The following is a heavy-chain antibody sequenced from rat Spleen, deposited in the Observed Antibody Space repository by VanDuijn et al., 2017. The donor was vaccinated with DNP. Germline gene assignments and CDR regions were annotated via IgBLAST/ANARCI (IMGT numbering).Heavy chain of an antibody. V-gene: IGHV3-1*01. CDR3: TRGDILRSFDY. CDR2: ISYSGST. Sequence: EVQLQESGPGLVKPSQSLSLTCSVTAYSITTNYWGWIRKFPGNKMEWVGHISYSGSTSYNPSLKGRISITSDTSKNQFFLQVNSVTTDDTATYYCTRGDILRSFDYWGQGVMVTVSS. J-gene: IGHJ2*01. D-gene: IGHD1-6*01. CDR1: AYSITTNY.